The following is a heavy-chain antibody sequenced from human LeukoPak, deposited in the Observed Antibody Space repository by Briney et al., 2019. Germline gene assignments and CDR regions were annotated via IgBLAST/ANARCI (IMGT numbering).Heavy chain of an antibody. CDR2: IVVGSGNT. D-gene: IGHD4-23*01. CDR1: GFTFTSSA. V-gene: IGHV1-58*02. Sequence: GTSVKVSCKASGFTFTSSAMQWVRQARGQRLEWIGWIVVGSGNTNYAQKFQERVTITRDMSTSTAYMELSSLRSEDTAVYYCAREESDYGGNSPFNYWGQGTLVTVSS. J-gene: IGHJ4*02. CDR3: AREESDYGGNSPFNY.